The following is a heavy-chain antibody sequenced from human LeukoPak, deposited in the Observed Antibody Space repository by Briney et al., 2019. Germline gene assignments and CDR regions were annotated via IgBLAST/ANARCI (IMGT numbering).Heavy chain of an antibody. CDR1: GGSFSGYY. J-gene: IGHJ4*02. V-gene: IGHV4-30-4*01. CDR2: IYYSGST. CDR3: ARGLRFRTYYFDY. Sequence: PSETLSLTCAVYGGSFSGYYWSWIRQPPGKGLEWIGYIYYSGSTYYNPSLKSRVTISVDTSKNQFSLKLSSVTAADTAVYYCARGLRFRTYYFDYWGQGTLVTVSS.